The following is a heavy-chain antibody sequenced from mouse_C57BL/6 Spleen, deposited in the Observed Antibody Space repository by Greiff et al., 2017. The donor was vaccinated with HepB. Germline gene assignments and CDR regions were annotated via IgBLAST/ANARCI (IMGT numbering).Heavy chain of an antibody. CDR1: GYTFTDYN. V-gene: IGHV1-22*01. CDR3: ARHYAYDWFAY. Sequence: EVQLQQSGPELVKPGASVKMSCKASGYTFTDYNMHWVKQSHGKSLEWIGYINPNNGGNSYNQKFKGKATLTVNKSSSTAYMELRSLTSEASAVYYCARHYAYDWFAYWGQGTLVTVS. D-gene: IGHD2-2*01. J-gene: IGHJ3*01. CDR2: INPNNGGN.